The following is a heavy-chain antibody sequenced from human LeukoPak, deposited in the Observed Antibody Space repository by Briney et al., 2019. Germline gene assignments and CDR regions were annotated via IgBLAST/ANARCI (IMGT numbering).Heavy chain of an antibody. Sequence: PSETLSLTCAVYGGSFCGYYWSWIRQPPGKGLEWIGEINHSGSTNYNPSLKSRVTISVDTSKNQFSLKLSSVTAADTAVYYCARGRRYYDSSGYTNFDYWGQGTLVTVSS. CDR3: ARGRRYYDSSGYTNFDY. D-gene: IGHD3-22*01. CDR1: GGSFCGYY. V-gene: IGHV4-34*01. CDR2: INHSGST. J-gene: IGHJ4*02.